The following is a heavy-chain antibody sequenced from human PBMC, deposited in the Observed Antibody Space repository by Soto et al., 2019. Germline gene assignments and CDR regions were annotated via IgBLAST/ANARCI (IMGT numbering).Heavy chain of an antibody. V-gene: IGHV3-21*01. CDR2: IDASSTHI. CDR3: VRQQYDFLVDP. CDR1: GFSFSTYN. D-gene: IGHD3-16*01. Sequence: GGSLRLSCAASGFSFSTYNMNWVRQAPGKGLEWVSSIDASSTHIYYADSVKGRFTISRDDGKSSLYLQMDSLRAEDTALYYCVRQQYDFLVDPWGQGTLVTVSS. J-gene: IGHJ5*02.